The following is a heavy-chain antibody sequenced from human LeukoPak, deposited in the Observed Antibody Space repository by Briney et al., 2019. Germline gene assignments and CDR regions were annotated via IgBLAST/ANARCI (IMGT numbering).Heavy chain of an antibody. CDR2: INPSGGST. V-gene: IGHV1-46*01. CDR1: GYTFTGYY. J-gene: IGHJ4*02. Sequence: ASVKVSCKASGYTFTGYYMHWVRQAPGQGLEWMGFINPSGGSTGYSQKFQGRVTMTRDTSTSKVYMALSSLRSEDTAVYYCARVRGHGDMIDYWGQGTLVTVSS. CDR3: ARVRGHGDMIDY. D-gene: IGHD3-10*01.